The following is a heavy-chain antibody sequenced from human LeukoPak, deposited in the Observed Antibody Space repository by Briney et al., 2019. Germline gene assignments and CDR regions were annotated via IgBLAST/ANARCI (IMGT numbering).Heavy chain of an antibody. CDR2: INHSGST. J-gene: IGHJ4*02. D-gene: IGHD3-22*01. Sequence: PSETLSLTCAVYGGSFSGYYWSWIRQPPGKGLEWIGEINHSGSTNYNPSLKSRVTISVDTSKNQFSLKLSSVTAEDTAVYYCARDSSDSSGYYFDYWGQGTLVTVSS. CDR3: ARDSSDSSGYYFDY. CDR1: GGSFSGYY. V-gene: IGHV4-34*01.